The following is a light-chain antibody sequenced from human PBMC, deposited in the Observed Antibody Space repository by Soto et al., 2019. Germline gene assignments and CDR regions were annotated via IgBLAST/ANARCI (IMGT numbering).Light chain of an antibody. CDR2: EVS. V-gene: IGLV2-14*01. Sequence: QSLLPHPASLSGSPGQSITISCTGTSSDVGAYNRVSWYQQHSGKAPKLMIYEVSNRPSGVSNRFSGSKSGNTASLTISGLQAEDEADYYCLSYTTSSSYVFGTGTKVTAL. CDR1: SSDVGAYNR. CDR3: LSYTTSSSYV. J-gene: IGLJ1*01.